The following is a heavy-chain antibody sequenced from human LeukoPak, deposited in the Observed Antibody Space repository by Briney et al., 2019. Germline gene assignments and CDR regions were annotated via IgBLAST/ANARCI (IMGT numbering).Heavy chain of an antibody. CDR1: GGAISSYC. CDR3: ARGSREMSTIFDY. V-gene: IGHV4-4*07. J-gene: IGHJ4*02. CDR2: IYTRGST. D-gene: IGHD5-24*01. Sequence: PSETLSLTCSVSGGAISSYCWNWIRLPAGKGLEWIGCIYTRGSTIHNPSIKSRVTMSVDTAKNQFSLRLNSATAADTAVYYCARGSREMSTIFDYWGQGTLVTVSS.